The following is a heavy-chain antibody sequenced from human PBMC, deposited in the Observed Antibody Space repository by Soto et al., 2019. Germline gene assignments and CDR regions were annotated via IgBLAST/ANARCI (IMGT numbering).Heavy chain of an antibody. CDR1: GFTFISYS. D-gene: IGHD3-22*01. CDR2: ISSSSSTI. Sequence: GGSLRLSCAASGFTFISYSMNWVRQAPGKGLEWVSYISSSSSTIYYADSVKGRFTISRDNAKNSLYLQMNSLRDEDTAVYYCARDQYYDSSGYYSLHWYFDLWGRGTLVTVSS. CDR3: ARDQYYDSSGYYSLHWYFDL. V-gene: IGHV3-48*02. J-gene: IGHJ2*01.